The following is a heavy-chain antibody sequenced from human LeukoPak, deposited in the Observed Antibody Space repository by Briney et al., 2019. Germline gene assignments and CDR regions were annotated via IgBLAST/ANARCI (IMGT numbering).Heavy chain of an antibody. V-gene: IGHV3-23*01. J-gene: IGHJ4*02. CDR1: GFTFSAYG. CDR2: ISGSGGST. CDR3: ATTDILTGYYYFDY. Sequence: GGSLRLSCAASGFTFSAYGMTWVRQAPGKGLKCVSAISGSGGSTYYADSVKGRFTISRDNSKNTLYLQMNSLRAEDTAVYYCATTDILTGYYYFDYWGQGTLLTVSS. D-gene: IGHD3-9*01.